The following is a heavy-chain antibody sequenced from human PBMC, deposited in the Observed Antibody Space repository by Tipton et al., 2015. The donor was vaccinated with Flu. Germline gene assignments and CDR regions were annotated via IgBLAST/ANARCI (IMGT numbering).Heavy chain of an antibody. J-gene: IGHJ4*02. CDR3: ARGEASYYYDSSGYHDY. Sequence: TLSLTCTVSGGSISSSSYYWGWIRQPPGKGLEWIGSIYHSGSTYYNPSLKSRVTISVDTSKNQFSLKLSSVTAADTAVYYCARGEASYYYDSSGYHDYWGQGTLVTVSS. CDR1: GGSISSSSYY. V-gene: IGHV4-39*07. D-gene: IGHD3-22*01. CDR2: IYHSGST.